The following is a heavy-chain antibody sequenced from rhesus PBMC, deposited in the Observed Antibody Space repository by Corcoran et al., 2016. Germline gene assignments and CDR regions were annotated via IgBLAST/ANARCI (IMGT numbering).Heavy chain of an antibody. CDR3: ARPLAAAIDY. D-gene: IGHD6-25*01. V-gene: IGHV4-93*02. Sequence: QVQLQESGPAVVKPSETLSLTCAVSGGSISSSNWWSWIRQSPGKGLKGIGGIYGSGGSTEYNPSLMSRVTIFIDTSKNQFSLKLTSVTAADTAVYYCARPLAAAIDYWGQGVLVTVSS. CDR1: GGSISSSNW. CDR2: IYGSGGST. J-gene: IGHJ4*01.